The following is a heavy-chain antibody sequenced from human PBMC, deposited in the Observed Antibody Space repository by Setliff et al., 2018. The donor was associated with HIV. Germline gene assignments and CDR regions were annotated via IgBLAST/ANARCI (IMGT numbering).Heavy chain of an antibody. CDR1: GGTFSSYA. J-gene: IGHJ4*02. CDR2: IIPIFGTA. CDR3: ASLGYSYGPDFDY. Sequence: SVKVSCKASGGTFSSYAISWVRQAPGQGLEWMGGIIPIFGTANYAQKFQGRVTITADESTSTAYMELSSLRSEDTAVYYCASLGYSYGPDFDYWGQGTLVTVSS. V-gene: IGHV1-69*13. D-gene: IGHD5-18*01.